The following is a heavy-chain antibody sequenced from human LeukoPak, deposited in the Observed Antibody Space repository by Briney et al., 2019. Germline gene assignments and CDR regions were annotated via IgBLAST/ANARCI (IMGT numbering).Heavy chain of an antibody. D-gene: IGHD2-2*01. J-gene: IGHJ1*01. CDR3: AKDPHVSYQTEYFQH. CDR1: GFIFEDYA. Sequence: PGGSLRLSCTVSGFIFEDYAMHWVRQAPGKGLEWVSSITWNSGYVAYADSVKGRFSISRDNSKNTLYLQMNSLRAEDTAVYYCAKDPHVSYQTEYFQHWGQGTLVTVSS. CDR2: ITWNSGYV. V-gene: IGHV3-9*01.